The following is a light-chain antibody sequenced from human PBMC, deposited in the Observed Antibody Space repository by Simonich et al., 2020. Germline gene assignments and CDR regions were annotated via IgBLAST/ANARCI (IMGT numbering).Light chain of an antibody. CDR2: GAS. J-gene: IGKJ3*01. Sequence: EIVLTQSPGTLSLSPGERATLSCWASQSVSSSYLAWYQQKPGQAPRLLLYGASTRATGIPARFSGSGSGTEFTLTISSMQSEDFAVYYCQQYNNWPFTFGPGTKVDIK. V-gene: IGKV3-15*01. CDR1: QSVSSSY. CDR3: QQYNNWPFT.